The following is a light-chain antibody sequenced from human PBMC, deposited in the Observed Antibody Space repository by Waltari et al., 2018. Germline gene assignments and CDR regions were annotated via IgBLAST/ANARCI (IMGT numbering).Light chain of an antibody. CDR3: SSYAGSGTSVV. V-gene: IGLV2-23*02. Sequence: QSALTQPASVSGSPGPSITISCTGTSTDVGIYNLVSWYQQHPTKVPNLIIYEVSKRPSGVSNRFSGSKSGNTASLTISGLQAEDEADYYCSSYAGSGTSVVFGGGTKLTVL. CDR1: STDVGIYNL. CDR2: EVS. J-gene: IGLJ2*01.